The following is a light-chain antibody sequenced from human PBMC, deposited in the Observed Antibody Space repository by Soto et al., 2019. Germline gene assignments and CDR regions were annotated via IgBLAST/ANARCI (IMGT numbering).Light chain of an antibody. CDR3: QQYGSSPPWT. CDR2: GAS. J-gene: IGKJ1*01. CDR1: QSVSSSY. Sequence: EIVLTQSTGTLSLSPGERATLSCRASQSVSSSYLAWYQQKPGQAPRLLIYGASSRATGIPDRFSGSGSGTDFTLTISRLEPEDFAVYYCQQYGSSPPWTFGQGTKVDMK. V-gene: IGKV3-20*01.